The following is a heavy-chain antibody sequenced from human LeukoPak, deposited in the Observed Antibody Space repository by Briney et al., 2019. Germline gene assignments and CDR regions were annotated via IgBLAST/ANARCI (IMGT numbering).Heavy chain of an antibody. CDR1: GYTFTGYY. Sequence: GASVKVSCKAPGYTFTGYYMHWVRQAPGQGLEWMGWINPNSGGTNYAQKFQGRVTMTRDTSISTAYMELSRLRSDDTAVYYCARDLFGYDFWSGYSGYFDYWGQGTLVTISS. J-gene: IGHJ4*02. V-gene: IGHV1-2*02. CDR3: ARDLFGYDFWSGYSGYFDY. D-gene: IGHD3-3*01. CDR2: INPNSGGT.